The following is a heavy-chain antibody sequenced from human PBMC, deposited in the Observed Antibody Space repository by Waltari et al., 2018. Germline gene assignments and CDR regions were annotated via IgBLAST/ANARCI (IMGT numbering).Heavy chain of an antibody. CDR2: IWYDGSNK. V-gene: IGHV3-33*01. D-gene: IGHD3-3*01. CDR1: AFTSTIHG. Sequence: VQLVESGCGVVQSGCSLRLSCVGSAFTSTIHGMHWVRQAPGKGLEWVAVIWYDGSNKNYVDSVKGRFTISRDNSKNTMYLEMNRLRAEDTAVYFCARGDGGSGLGASDIWGQGTMVTVSS. J-gene: IGHJ3*02. CDR3: ARGDGGSGLGASDI.